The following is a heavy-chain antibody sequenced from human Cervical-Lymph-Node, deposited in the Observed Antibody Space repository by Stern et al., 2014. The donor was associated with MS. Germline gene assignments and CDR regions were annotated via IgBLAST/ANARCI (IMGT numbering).Heavy chain of an antibody. CDR1: GFSFSDFY. CDR3: SRDSSGDY. V-gene: IGHV3-72*01. Sequence: EVHLVESGGGLVQPGGYLRLSCAASGFSFSDFYMDWVRQAPGKGLEWVGRSRNKAKSYTTDYAASVKGRFTISRDDSKNSLYLQMNSLKTEDTAVYYCSRDSSGDYWGPGTLVTVSS. J-gene: IGHJ4*02. CDR2: SRNKAKSYTT.